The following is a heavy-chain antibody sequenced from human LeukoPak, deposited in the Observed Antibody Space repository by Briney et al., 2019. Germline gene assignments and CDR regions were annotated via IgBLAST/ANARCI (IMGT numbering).Heavy chain of an antibody. CDR1: GFTFSNHW. Sequence: GGSLRLSCAGFGFTFSNHWMHWVRQGPGKGLVWVSRINSDATSTDYADSVKGRFTISKDNTKNMMYLQMNGLRAEDTAVYYCAELGITMIGGVWGKGTTVTISS. D-gene: IGHD3-10*02. CDR3: AELGITMIGGV. CDR2: INSDATST. J-gene: IGHJ6*04. V-gene: IGHV3-74*01.